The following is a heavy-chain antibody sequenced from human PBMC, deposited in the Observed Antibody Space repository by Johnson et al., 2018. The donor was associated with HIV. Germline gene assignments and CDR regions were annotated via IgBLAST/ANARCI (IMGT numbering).Heavy chain of an antibody. J-gene: IGHJ3*02. V-gene: IGHV3-11*01. CDR2: ISCSGSTI. D-gene: IGHD1-26*01. CDR3: AKDEGGSYSQDAFDI. Sequence: WVRQAPGKGLEWVSYISCSGSTIYYADSVKGRFTISRDNAKKSLYLQMNSLRAEDTALYYCAKDEGGSYSQDAFDIWGQGTMVTVSS.